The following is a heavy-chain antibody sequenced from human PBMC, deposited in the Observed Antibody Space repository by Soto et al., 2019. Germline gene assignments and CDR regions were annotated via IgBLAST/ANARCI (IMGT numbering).Heavy chain of an antibody. Sequence: SETLSLTCTVSGGSISSGGYYWCWIRQHPGKGLEWIGYIYYSGSTYYNPSLKSRVTISVDTSKNQFSLKLSSVTAADTAVYYCAREGKGGYGMDVWGQGXTVTVSS. D-gene: IGHD3-10*01. V-gene: IGHV4-31*03. J-gene: IGHJ6*02. CDR3: AREGKGGYGMDV. CDR2: IYYSGST. CDR1: GGSISSGGYY.